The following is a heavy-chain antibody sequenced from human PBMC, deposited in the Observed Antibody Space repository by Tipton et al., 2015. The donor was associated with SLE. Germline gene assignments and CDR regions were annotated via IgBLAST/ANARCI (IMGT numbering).Heavy chain of an antibody. CDR2: SYTSGST. J-gene: IGHJ3*02. Sequence: TLSLTCTVSGGSISSGNFYWNWIRQPAGKGLEWIGCSYTSGSTNYNPSLTSRVTISVDTSKSQFSLKLNSVTAADTAVYYCAREPSGSGIDAFDIWGQGTMVTVSS. V-gene: IGHV4-61*02. CDR1: GGSISSGNFY. D-gene: IGHD3-10*01. CDR3: AREPSGSGIDAFDI.